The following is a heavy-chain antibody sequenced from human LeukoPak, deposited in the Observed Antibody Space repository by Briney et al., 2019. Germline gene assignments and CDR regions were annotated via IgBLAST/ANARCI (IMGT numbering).Heavy chain of an antibody. CDR3: AREFADSSGYYYY. CDR2: INPNSGGT. D-gene: IGHD3-22*01. J-gene: IGHJ4*02. CDR1: GYTFIGYY. Sequence: ASVKVSCKASGYTFIGYYMHWVRQAPGQGLEWMGWINPNSGGTNYAQKFQGRVTMTRDTSISTAYMELSRLRSDDTAVYYCAREFADSSGYYYYWGQGTLVTVSS. V-gene: IGHV1-2*02.